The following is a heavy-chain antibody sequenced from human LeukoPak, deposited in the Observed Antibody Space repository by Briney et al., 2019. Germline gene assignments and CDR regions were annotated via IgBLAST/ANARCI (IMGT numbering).Heavy chain of an antibody. J-gene: IGHJ4*02. CDR1: GFTFSSYE. D-gene: IGHD2-15*01. Sequence: GGSLRLSCAASGFTFSSYEMNWVRQAPGKGLEWVAVIWYDGSNKYYADSVKGRFTISRDNSKNTLYLQMNSLRAEDTAVYYCARVAGPGFDYWGQGTLVTVSS. V-gene: IGHV3-33*08. CDR3: ARVAGPGFDY. CDR2: IWYDGSNK.